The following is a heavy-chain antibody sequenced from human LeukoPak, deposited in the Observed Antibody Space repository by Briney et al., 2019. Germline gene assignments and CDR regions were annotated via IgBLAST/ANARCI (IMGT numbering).Heavy chain of an antibody. Sequence: GGSLRLSCAASGFTFSSYAMTWVRQAPGKGLQWVSAVSGSGAHTYYADSVKGRFTISRDNSKNTLYLQMNSLRAEDTAVYYCAKSSGWYNPFDYWGQGTLVTVSS. D-gene: IGHD6-19*01. CDR1: GFTFSSYA. CDR2: VSGSGAHT. CDR3: AKSSGWYNPFDY. J-gene: IGHJ4*02. V-gene: IGHV3-23*01.